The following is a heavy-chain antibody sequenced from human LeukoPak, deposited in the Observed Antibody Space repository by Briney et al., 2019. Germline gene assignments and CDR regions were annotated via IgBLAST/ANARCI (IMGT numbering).Heavy chain of an antibody. J-gene: IGHJ4*02. CDR3: ARDYYYDSSGHDY. CDR1: GFTFSSYS. CDR2: ISSSSSTI. D-gene: IGHD3-22*01. Sequence: GGSLRLSCAASGFTFSSYSMNWVRQAPGKGLEWVSYISSSSSTIYYADSVKGRFTISRDNAKNSLYLQMNSLRAEDTAVYYCARDYYYDSSGHDYWGQGTLVTVSS. V-gene: IGHV3-48*01.